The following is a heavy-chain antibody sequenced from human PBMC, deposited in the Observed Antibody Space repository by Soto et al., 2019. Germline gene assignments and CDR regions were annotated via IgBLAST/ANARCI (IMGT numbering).Heavy chain of an antibody. CDR2: IIPIFGTA. D-gene: IGHD3-22*01. CDR3: ASASYYDSSGYPDAFDI. CDR1: GCTFSSYA. V-gene: IGHV1-69*13. Sequence: ASVKVSCKASGCTFSSYAISCVRQAPGQGLEWMGGIIPIFGTANYAQKFQGGVTITADESTSTAYMELSSLRSEDTAVYYCASASYYDSSGYPDAFDIWGQGTMVTVSS. J-gene: IGHJ3*02.